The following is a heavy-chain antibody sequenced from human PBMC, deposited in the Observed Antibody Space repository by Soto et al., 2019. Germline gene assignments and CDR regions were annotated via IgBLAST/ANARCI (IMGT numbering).Heavy chain of an antibody. J-gene: IGHJ6*02. CDR1: GGSFSGYY. V-gene: IGHV4-34*01. CDR3: ARPTRQWLGLRYYYGMDV. CDR2: INHSGST. Sequence: QVQLQQWGAGLLKPSETLSLTCAVYGGSFSGYYWSWIRQPPGKGLEWIGEINHSGSTNYNPALKSRVTISVDTTKNQFSLKLSYVTAADTAVYYCARPTRQWLGLRYYYGMDVWGQGTTVTVSS. D-gene: IGHD6-19*01.